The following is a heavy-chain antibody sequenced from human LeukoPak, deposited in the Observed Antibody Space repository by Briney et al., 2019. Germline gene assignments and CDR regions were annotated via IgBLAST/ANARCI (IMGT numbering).Heavy chain of an antibody. CDR3: ATGSVGSTTREFDY. CDR1: GFTFSSYW. CDR2: INSDGSST. Sequence: PGGSLRLSCAASGFTFSSYWMHWVRQAPGKGLVWVSRINSDGSSTSYADSVKGRFTISRDNAKNTLYLQMNSLRAEDTAVYYCATGSVGSTTREFDYWGQGALVTVSS. V-gene: IGHV3-74*01. J-gene: IGHJ4*02. D-gene: IGHD1-26*01.